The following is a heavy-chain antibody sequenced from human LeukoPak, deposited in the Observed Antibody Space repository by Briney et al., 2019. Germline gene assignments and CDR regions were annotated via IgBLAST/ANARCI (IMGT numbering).Heavy chain of an antibody. D-gene: IGHD3-10*01. CDR1: GFTFSSYA. CDR3: AREGLVHTDRGAFDI. V-gene: IGHV3-64*01. Sequence: PGGSLRLSCAASGFTFSSYAMHWVRQAPGKGLEYVSAISSNGGSTYYANSVKGRFTICRDNSKNTLYLQMGSLRAEDMAVYYCAREGLVHTDRGAFDIWGQGTMVTVSS. J-gene: IGHJ3*02. CDR2: ISSNGGST.